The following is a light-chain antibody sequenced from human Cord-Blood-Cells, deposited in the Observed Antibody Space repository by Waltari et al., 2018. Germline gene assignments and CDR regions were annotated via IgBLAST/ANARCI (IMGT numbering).Light chain of an antibody. CDR2: DVR. V-gene: IGLV2-14*01. CDR1: SSDVGGSNY. CDR3: SSYTSSSTLV. J-gene: IGLJ1*01. Sequence: QSALTHPASVSASPGQSITISCTGTSSDVGGSNYVSCYQQHPGKAPKLMIYDVRNRPSGVSKRFSGSKSGNTASLTISGLQAEDEADYYCSSYTSSSTLVFGTGTKVTVL.